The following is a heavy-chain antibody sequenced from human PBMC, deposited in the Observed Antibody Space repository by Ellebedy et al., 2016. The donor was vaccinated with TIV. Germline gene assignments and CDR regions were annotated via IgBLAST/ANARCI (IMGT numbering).Heavy chain of an antibody. CDR1: GFILNTYA. D-gene: IGHD3-3*01. CDR3: ARDWSGYFDP. CDR2: IWHDGSKK. V-gene: IGHV3-33*08. Sequence: GESLKISCAASGFILNTYAMNWVRQAPGKGLEWVAVIWHDGSKKYYADSVKGRFTISRDNSKNTLYLQMNSLRAEDTAVYYCARDWSGYFDPWGQGTLVTVSS. J-gene: IGHJ5*02.